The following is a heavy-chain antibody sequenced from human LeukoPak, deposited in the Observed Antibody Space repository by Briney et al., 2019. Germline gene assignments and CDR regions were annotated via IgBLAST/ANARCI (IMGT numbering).Heavy chain of an antibody. Sequence: GGSLRLSCAASGFIFSNAWMNWVRQAPGKGLEWIGRIKSKTDGGTTDYAAPVKGRFIISRDDSKNTLYLQMNSLKTEDTALYYCTTVYLTGEGNDYWGQGTLVTVSS. J-gene: IGHJ4*02. D-gene: IGHD3-9*01. V-gene: IGHV3-15*07. CDR1: GFIFSNAW. CDR2: IKSKTDGGTT. CDR3: TTVYLTGEGNDY.